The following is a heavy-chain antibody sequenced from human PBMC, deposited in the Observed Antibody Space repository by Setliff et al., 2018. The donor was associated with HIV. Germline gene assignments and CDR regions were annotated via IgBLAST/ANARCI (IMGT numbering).Heavy chain of an antibody. CDR2: IIPIFGTA. CDR1: GGTFSSYA. D-gene: IGHD6-19*01. J-gene: IGHJ6*03. Sequence: SVKVSCKASGGTFSSYAISWVRQAPGQGLEWMGGIIPIFGTANYAQKFQGRVSIARDTSASTAYMELSSLRSEDTAVYYCARVQTMAVAGTQYYYMDVWGKGTTVTVSS. CDR3: ARVQTMAVAGTQYYYMDV. V-gene: IGHV1-69*05.